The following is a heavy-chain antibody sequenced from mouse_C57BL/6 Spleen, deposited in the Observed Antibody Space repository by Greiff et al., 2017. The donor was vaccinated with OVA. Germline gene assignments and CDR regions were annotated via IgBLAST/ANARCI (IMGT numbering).Heavy chain of an antibody. CDR3: ARRGLLTLYAMDY. D-gene: IGHD2-3*01. J-gene: IGHJ4*01. CDR2: IYPGDGDT. CDR1: GYAFSSSW. Sequence: VQLQQSGPELVKPGASVKISCKASGYAFSSSWMNWVKQRPGKGLEWIGRIYPGDGDTNYNGKFKGKATLTADKSSSTAYMQLSSLTSEDSAVYFCARRGLLTLYAMDYWGQGTSVTVSS. V-gene: IGHV1-82*01.